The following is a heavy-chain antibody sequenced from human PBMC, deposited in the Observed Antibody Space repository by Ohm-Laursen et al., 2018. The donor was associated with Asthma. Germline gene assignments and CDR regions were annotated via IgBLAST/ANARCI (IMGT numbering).Heavy chain of an antibody. V-gene: IGHV4-59*01. CDR1: GGSISTYS. Sequence: GTLSLTCTVSGGSISTYSWSWLRQPPGKGLEWIGYFFLRGNDNYNPSLRSRVTMSMGTSRDQFSLNLRSATAADTAVYYCARVGIAARVIDYWGQGTLVTVSS. CDR2: FFLRGND. CDR3: ARVGIAARVIDY. J-gene: IGHJ4*02. D-gene: IGHD6-6*01.